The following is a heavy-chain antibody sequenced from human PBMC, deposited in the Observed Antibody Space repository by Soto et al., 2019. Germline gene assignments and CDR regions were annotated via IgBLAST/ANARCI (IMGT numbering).Heavy chain of an antibody. CDR1: GGSISSYY. V-gene: IGHV4-59*01. Sequence: SETLSLTCTVSGGSISSYYWSWIRQPPGKGLEWIGYIYYGGSTNYNPSLKSRVTISVDTSKNQFSLKLSSVTAADTAVYYCARDSINWNYGEFDYWGQGTLVTVSS. CDR2: IYYGGST. CDR3: ARDSINWNYGEFDY. J-gene: IGHJ4*02. D-gene: IGHD1-7*01.